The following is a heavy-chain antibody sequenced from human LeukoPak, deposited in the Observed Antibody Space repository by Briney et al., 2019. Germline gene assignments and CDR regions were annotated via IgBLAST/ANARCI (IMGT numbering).Heavy chain of an antibody. CDR3: TRVGYIDEGIDY. Sequence: GGSLRLSCVASGFPFSSYWMTWVRQAPGKGLEWVANIKQDGSKKSYVGSVKGRFTISRDNAKNSLYLQMNSLRAEDTAIYYCTRVGYIDEGIDYWGQGTLVTVSS. D-gene: IGHD5-24*01. CDR2: IKQDGSKK. V-gene: IGHV3-7*04. J-gene: IGHJ4*02. CDR1: GFPFSSYW.